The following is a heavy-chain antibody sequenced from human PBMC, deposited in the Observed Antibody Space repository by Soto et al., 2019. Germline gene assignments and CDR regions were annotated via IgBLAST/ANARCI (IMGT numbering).Heavy chain of an antibody. CDR1: GYGFSIHW. Sequence: PGASLKISCKGSGYGFSIHWVAWLRQMPGKGLEWVGIIYPGNSNTMHSQSCQGQVTISADTAPSTTYLQWDTLKPSDTAIYFCASDSHCDGGNCPMGGFEMWGQGTMVTVSS. CDR3: ASDSHCDGGNCPMGGFEM. V-gene: IGHV5-51*01. CDR2: IYPGNSNT. J-gene: IGHJ3*02. D-gene: IGHD2-15*01.